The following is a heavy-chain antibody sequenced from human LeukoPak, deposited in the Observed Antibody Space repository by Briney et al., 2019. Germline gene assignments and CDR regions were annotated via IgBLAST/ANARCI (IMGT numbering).Heavy chain of an antibody. D-gene: IGHD5-12*01. Sequence: PGGSLRLSCSASGFTFSDYYMSWIRQAPGKGLEWVSYISSGGSTISYADSVKGRFIISRDNTKKSLYLQMNSLRAEDTAVYYCARTAEWLRPSFDYWGQGTLVTVSS. J-gene: IGHJ4*02. V-gene: IGHV3-11*04. CDR3: ARTAEWLRPSFDY. CDR2: ISSGGSTI. CDR1: GFTFSDYY.